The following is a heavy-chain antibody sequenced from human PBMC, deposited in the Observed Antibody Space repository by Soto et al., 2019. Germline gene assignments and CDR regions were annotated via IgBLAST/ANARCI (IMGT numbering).Heavy chain of an antibody. CDR2: IYSGGST. Sequence: GGSLRLSCAASGFTVSSNYMSWVRQAPGKGLEWVSVIYSGGSTYYADSVKGRFTISRDSSKNTLYLQMNSLRAEDTAVYYCARFDFGGYSSFFNAFDIWGQGTMVTVSS. CDR1: GFTVSSNY. D-gene: IGHD3-3*01. V-gene: IGHV3-66*01. J-gene: IGHJ3*02. CDR3: ARFDFGGYSSFFNAFDI.